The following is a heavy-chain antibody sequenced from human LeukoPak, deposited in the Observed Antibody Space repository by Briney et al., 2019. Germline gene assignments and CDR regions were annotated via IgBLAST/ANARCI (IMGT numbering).Heavy chain of an antibody. CDR2: LYDSVSP. CDR1: GGSISSFY. D-gene: IGHD1-26*01. CDR3: ARGGEWELLPGDY. Sequence: SETLSLTCTVSGGSISSFYWSWIRQPPGKGLEWIGYLYDSVSPNYNPSLKSRVTISVDTSKNQFSLKLTSVTAADTALYYCARGGEWELLPGDYWGQGTLVIVSS. V-gene: IGHV4-59*01. J-gene: IGHJ4*02.